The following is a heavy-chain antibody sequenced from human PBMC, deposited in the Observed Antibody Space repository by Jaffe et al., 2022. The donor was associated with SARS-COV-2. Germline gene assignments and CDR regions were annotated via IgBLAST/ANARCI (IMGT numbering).Heavy chain of an antibody. CDR2: INHSGST. J-gene: IGHJ5*02. CDR3: ARGGVVVTAISNNWFDP. D-gene: IGHD2-21*02. V-gene: IGHV4-34*01. CDR1: GGSFSGYY. Sequence: QVQLQQWGAGLLKPSETLSLTCAVYGGSFSGYYWSWIRQPPGKGLEWIGEINHSGSTNYNPSLKSRVTISVDTSKNQFSLKLSSVTAADTAVYYCARGGVVVTAISNNWFDPWGQGTLVTVSS.